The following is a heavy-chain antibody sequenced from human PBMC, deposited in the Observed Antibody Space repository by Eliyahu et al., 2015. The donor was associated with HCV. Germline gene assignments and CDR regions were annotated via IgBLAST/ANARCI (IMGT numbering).Heavy chain of an antibody. CDR3: VKGGVGAASSDYYYFGMDV. D-gene: IGHD2-15*01. CDR1: GFTFDXYA. Sequence: EVQLVESGGLVVQPGGSLXLXCAASGFTFDXYAXXWVRQVPGKGLEWVSLISWDGSSTYYADSVRGRFTISRDNSKNSLYLQMNSLRAEDTALYYCVKGGVGAASSDYYYFGMDVWGQGTTVTVS. V-gene: IGHV3-43D*04. J-gene: IGHJ6*02. CDR2: ISWDGSST.